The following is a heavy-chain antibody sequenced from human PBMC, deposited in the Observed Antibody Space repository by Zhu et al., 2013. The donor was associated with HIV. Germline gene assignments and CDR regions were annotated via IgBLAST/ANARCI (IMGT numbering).Heavy chain of an antibody. CDR1: GGSFSGYY. CDR2: INHSGST. D-gene: IGHD2-21*02. Sequence: QVQLQQWGAGLLKPSETLSLTCAVYGGSFSGYYWSWIRQPPGKGLEWIGEINHSGSTNYNPSLKSRVTISVDTSKNQFSLKLSSVTAADTAVYYCARAHGGNSGFSAFDIWGQGTMVTVSS. J-gene: IGHJ3*02. CDR3: ARAHGGNSGFSAFDI. V-gene: IGHV4-34*01.